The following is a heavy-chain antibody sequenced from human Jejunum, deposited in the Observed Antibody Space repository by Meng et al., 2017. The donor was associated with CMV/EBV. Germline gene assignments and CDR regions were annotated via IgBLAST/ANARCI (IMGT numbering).Heavy chain of an antibody. Sequence: SGDSLSSHYWNWSRQPPGKGLEWIGYIYYNGDTNYNPSLKSRATISVDTSKNQFSLRLNSVTAADTAVYYCARDLDPYDFWAWFDPWGLGTLVTVSS. D-gene: IGHD3-3*01. J-gene: IGHJ5*02. CDR1: GDSLSSHY. CDR3: ARDLDPYDFWAWFDP. V-gene: IGHV4-59*11. CDR2: IYYNGDT.